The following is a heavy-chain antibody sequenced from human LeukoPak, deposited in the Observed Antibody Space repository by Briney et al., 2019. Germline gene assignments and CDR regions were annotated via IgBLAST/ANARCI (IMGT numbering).Heavy chain of an antibody. J-gene: IGHJ4*02. D-gene: IGHD3-9*01. CDR1: GGSFSGYY. CDR2: INHSGST. Sequence: SETLSLTCAVYGGSFSGYYWSWIRQPPGKGLEWIGEINHSGSTNYNPSLKSRVTISVDTSKNQFSLKLSSVTAADTAVYYCARAGLRYLDWLLDDGIDYWSQGTLVTVSS. V-gene: IGHV4-34*01. CDR3: ARAGLRYLDWLLDDGIDY.